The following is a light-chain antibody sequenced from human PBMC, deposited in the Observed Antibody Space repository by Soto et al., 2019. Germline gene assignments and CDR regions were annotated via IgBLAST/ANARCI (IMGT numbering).Light chain of an antibody. CDR3: MQALQSPRT. J-gene: IGKJ1*01. CDR2: LGS. V-gene: IGKV2-28*01. CDR1: QSLLHSNGYNF. Sequence: DIVMTQSPLSLPVTPGEAASISCRSSQSLLHSNGYNFLDWYLQKPGQSPQILINLGSNRSSGVPDRFSGSGSGTDFTLKISRVEAEDVGVYYCMQALQSPRTVGQGTKVEIK.